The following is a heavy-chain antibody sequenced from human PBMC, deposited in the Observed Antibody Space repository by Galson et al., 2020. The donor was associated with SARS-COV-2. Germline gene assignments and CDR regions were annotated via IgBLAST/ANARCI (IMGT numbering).Heavy chain of an antibody. CDR1: GGSISSYY. CDR3: ARDRAVTDRSYYYYYYGMDV. V-gene: IGHV4-59*13. D-gene: IGHD4-17*01. Sequence: SETLSLTCTVSGGSISSYYWSWIRQPPGKGLEWIGYIYYSGSTHYNPSLKSRVTISVDTSKNQFSLKLSSVTAADTAVYYCARDRAVTDRSYYYYYYGMDVWGQGTTVTVSS. J-gene: IGHJ6*02. CDR2: IYYSGST.